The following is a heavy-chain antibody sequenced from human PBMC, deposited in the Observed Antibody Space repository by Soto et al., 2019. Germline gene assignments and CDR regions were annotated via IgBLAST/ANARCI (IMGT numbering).Heavy chain of an antibody. Sequence: GGYLRLSCVASGFSLSSYSMVWVRHAPGQGLEWVSYIFATGTTIYYADSVKGRFTVSRDNAQNSLFLLMNSLRAEDTAVYYCARDKDWAFDYWGQGT. CDR2: IFATGTTI. CDR1: GFSLSSYS. V-gene: IGHV3-48*03. J-gene: IGHJ4*02. D-gene: IGHD3-9*01. CDR3: ARDKDWAFDY.